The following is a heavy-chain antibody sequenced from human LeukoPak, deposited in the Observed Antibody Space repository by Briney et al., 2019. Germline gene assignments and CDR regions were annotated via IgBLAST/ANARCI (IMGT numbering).Heavy chain of an antibody. CDR2: ISSSSSYI. Sequence: GGSLRLSCAASGFTFSSYSMNWVRQAPGKGLEWVSSISSSSSYIYYADSVKGRFTISRDNAKNTLYLQMNSLRAEDTAVYYCARDRQRRPKGYFDYWGQGTLVTVSS. CDR3: ARDRQRRPKGYFDY. D-gene: IGHD6-6*01. V-gene: IGHV3-21*01. CDR1: GFTFSSYS. J-gene: IGHJ4*02.